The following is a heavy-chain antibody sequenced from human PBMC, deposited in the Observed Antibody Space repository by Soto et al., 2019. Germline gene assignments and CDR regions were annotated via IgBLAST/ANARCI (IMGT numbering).Heavy chain of an antibody. D-gene: IGHD3-22*01. J-gene: IGHJ4*02. CDR1: GYTFTSYG. CDR3: ARWYYYDSSGYYSADY. CDR2: ISAYNGST. V-gene: IGHV1-18*04. Sequence: ASVKVSCKASGYTFTSYGISWVRQAPGQGLEWMGWISAYNGSTNYAQKLQGRVTMTTDTSTSTAYMELRSLRSDDTAVYYCARWYYYDSSGYYSADYWGQGTLVTVSS.